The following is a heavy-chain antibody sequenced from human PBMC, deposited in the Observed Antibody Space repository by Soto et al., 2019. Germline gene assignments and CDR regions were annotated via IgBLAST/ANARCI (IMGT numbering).Heavy chain of an antibody. J-gene: IGHJ4*02. CDR1: GFTFSSYE. CDR3: ARVIHYYDRGLLDY. V-gene: IGHV3-48*03. CDR2: ISSSGSTI. D-gene: IGHD3-22*01. Sequence: GGSLRLSCAASGFTFSSYEMSWVRQAPGKGLEWVSYISSSGSTIYYADSVKGRFTISRDNAKNSLYLQMNSLRAEDTAVYYCARVIHYYDRGLLDYWGQGTLVTVSS.